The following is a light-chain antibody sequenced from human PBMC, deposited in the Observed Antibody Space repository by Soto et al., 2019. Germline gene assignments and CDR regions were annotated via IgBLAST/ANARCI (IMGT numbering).Light chain of an antibody. J-gene: IGKJ1*01. CDR3: QQYNNWXLWT. CDR1: QSVSSN. V-gene: IGKV3-15*01. CDR2: DAS. Sequence: EIVMTQSPATLSVSPGERATLSCRASQSVSSNLAWYQQKPGQAPRLLIYDASTRATGIPARFXGXGXGTXXXXXXXXXXXXDXXVXYCQQYNNWXLWTFGQGTKVEIK.